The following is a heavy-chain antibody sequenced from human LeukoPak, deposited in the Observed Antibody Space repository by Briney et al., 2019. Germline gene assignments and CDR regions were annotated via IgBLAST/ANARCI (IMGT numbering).Heavy chain of an antibody. D-gene: IGHD5-24*01. CDR3: ARGGEMATIGDY. Sequence: SVKVSCKASGGTFSSYAISWVRQAPGQGLEWMGGIIPIFGTANYAQKFQGRVTITADESTSTAYMELSSLRSEDTVVYYCARGGEMATIGDYWGQGTLVTVSS. CDR2: IIPIFGTA. CDR1: GGTFSSYA. J-gene: IGHJ4*02. V-gene: IGHV1-69*13.